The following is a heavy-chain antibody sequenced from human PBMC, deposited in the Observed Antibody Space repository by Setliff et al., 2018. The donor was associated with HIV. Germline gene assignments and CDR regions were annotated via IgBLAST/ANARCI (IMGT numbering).Heavy chain of an antibody. D-gene: IGHD5-12*01. V-gene: IGHV1-69*10. CDR2: FIPILGIA. J-gene: IGHJ4*02. CDR3: ATLRINRDGSPGKAFDY. Sequence: SVKVSCKASGDTFSNYAINWVRQAPGQGLERMGGFIPILGIANSVHKFQGRLTITADKFTSTAYMELSSLRSEDTAVYYCATLRINRDGSPGKAFDYWGQGTLVTVSS. CDR1: GDTFSNYA.